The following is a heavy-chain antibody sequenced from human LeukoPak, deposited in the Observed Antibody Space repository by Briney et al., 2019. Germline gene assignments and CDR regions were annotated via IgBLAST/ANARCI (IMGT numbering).Heavy chain of an antibody. V-gene: IGHV4-34*01. CDR2: INDSGST. CDR3: ARLGGWYVFDY. CDR1: GGSFSGYY. Sequence: SETLSLTCTLYGGSFSGYYWSWIRQSPGKGLECIGEINDSGSTNYSPSLKSRVTISIDTSENQFSLKLRSVTAADTAVYYCARLGGWYVFDYWGQGTLVTVSS. D-gene: IGHD6-19*01. J-gene: IGHJ4*02.